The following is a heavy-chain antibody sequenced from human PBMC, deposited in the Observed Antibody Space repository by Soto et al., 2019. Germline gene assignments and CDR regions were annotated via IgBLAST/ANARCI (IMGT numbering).Heavy chain of an antibody. CDR1: GGTFSRYA. D-gene: IGHD1-26*01. V-gene: IGHV1-69*01. Sequence: QVQLVQSGAEVKKPGSSVMVSCKASGGTFSRYAISWVRQAPGQGLEWMGGIIPIFVTANYAQKFQGRVTITADESTSTAYMELSSLRFEDTAVYYCARAIVGPTTTGWLDPWGQGTLVTVSS. CDR3: ARAIVGPTTTGWLDP. CDR2: IIPIFVTA. J-gene: IGHJ5*02.